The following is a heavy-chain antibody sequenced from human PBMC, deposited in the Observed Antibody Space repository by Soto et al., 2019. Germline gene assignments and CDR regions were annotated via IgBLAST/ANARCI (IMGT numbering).Heavy chain of an antibody. CDR2: INPSGGST. D-gene: IGHD3-10*01. CDR1: GYTFTSYY. J-gene: IGHJ5*02. CDR3: ARDNVAYYGSGSYTWFDP. V-gene: IGHV1-46*01. Sequence: GASVKVSCKASGYTFTSYYMHWVRQAPGQGLEWMGIINPSGGSTSYAQKFQGRVTMTRDTSTSTVYMELSSLRSEDTAVYYCARDNVAYYGSGSYTWFDPWGQGTLVTVSS.